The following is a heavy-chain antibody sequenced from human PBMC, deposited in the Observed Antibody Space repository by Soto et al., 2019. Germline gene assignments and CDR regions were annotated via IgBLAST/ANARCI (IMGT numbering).Heavy chain of an antibody. J-gene: IGHJ4*02. CDR2: IYYSGNA. D-gene: IGHD3-3*01. CDR3: ARHRSYDFWSGFYFDY. Sequence: PSETLSLTCTVSGGSISTFYWSWIWQPPGKGLEWIGYIYYSGNATYNPSLKSRVTISVDTSKNQFSLKLSSVTAADTAVYYCARHRSYDFWSGFYFDYWGQGTLVTVSS. CDR1: GGSISTFY. V-gene: IGHV4-59*08.